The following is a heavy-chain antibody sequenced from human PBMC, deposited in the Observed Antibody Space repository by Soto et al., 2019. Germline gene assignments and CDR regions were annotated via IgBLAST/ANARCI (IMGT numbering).Heavy chain of an antibody. CDR3: AKDQGPPYSSSGSHGFDC. CDR2: ISHDGSNT. Sequence: QVQLVESGGGVVQPGRSLRLSCAASGFTFSGYGMHWVRQAPGKGLEWVAAISHDGSNTYSADSVKGRFTISRDNSKNTLYLQMNSLRVEDTAVYYCAKDQGPPYSSSGSHGFDCWGPGTLVTVSS. J-gene: IGHJ4*02. D-gene: IGHD6-13*01. CDR1: GFTFSGYG. V-gene: IGHV3-30*18.